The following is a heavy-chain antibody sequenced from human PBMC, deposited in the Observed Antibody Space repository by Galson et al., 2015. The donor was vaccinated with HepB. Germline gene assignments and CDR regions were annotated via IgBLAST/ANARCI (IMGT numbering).Heavy chain of an antibody. J-gene: IGHJ1*01. CDR3: ATHVLRYFDWPEYFQH. V-gene: IGHV4-39*01. CDR1: GGSISSSSYY. D-gene: IGHD3-9*01. CDR2: IYYSGST. Sequence: TVSGGSISSSSYYWGWIRQPPGKGLEWIGSIYYSGSTYYNPSLKSRVTISVDTSKNQFSLKLSSVTAADTAVYYCATHVLRYFDWPEYFQHWGQGTLVTVSS.